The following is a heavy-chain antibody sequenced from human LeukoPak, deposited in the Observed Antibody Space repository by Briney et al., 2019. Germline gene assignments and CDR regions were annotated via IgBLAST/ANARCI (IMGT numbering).Heavy chain of an antibody. CDR3: ARDSPYQLLYRGFDY. CDR2: ISYDGSNK. V-gene: IGHV3-30*01. Sequence: GGSLRLSCAASGFTFSSYAMHWVRQAPGKGLEWVAVISYDGSNKYYADSVKGRFTISRDNSKNTLYLQVNSLRAEDTAVYYCARDSPYQLLYRGFDYWGQGTLVTVSS. J-gene: IGHJ4*02. D-gene: IGHD2-2*02. CDR1: GFTFSSYA.